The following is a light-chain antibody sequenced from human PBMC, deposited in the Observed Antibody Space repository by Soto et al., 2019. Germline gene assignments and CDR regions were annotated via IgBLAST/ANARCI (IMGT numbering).Light chain of an antibody. V-gene: IGLV1-44*01. J-gene: IGLJ3*02. CDR3: AAWDGSLHGLWV. Sequence: QSVLTQPPSASGTPGQRVTISCSGSSSNIGSNPVNWYQQLPGTAPKLLIYTTNQRPSGVPDRFSGSKSGTSASLAISGLQSEDEADYYCAAWDGSLHGLWVFGGGTQLTVL. CDR1: SSNIGSNP. CDR2: TTN.